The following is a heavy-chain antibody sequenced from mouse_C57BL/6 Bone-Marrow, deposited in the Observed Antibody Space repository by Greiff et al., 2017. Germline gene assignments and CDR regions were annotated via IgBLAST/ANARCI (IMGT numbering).Heavy chain of an antibody. Sequence: VQLQPPGAELVKPGASVKLSCKASGYTFTSYWMHWVKQRPGRGLEWIGRIDPNSGGTKYNEKFKSKATLTVDKPSSTAYMQLSSLTSEDSAVYYCARERIGCYYGSRHFDYWGQGTTLTVSS. CDR2: IDPNSGGT. D-gene: IGHD1-1*01. CDR3: ARERIGCYYGSRHFDY. CDR1: GYTFTSYW. J-gene: IGHJ2*01. V-gene: IGHV1-72*01.